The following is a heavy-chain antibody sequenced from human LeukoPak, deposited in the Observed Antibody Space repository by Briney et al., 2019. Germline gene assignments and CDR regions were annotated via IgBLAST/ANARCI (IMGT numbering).Heavy chain of an antibody. CDR3: ARGHLGGGWFKYDAFEI. Sequence: PSETLSLTCTVSGGSISGYYWSWVRQSPEKGLESIGFIYSTGSTSYNPSLRSRVTISIDTSQNQFYLRLTSVTAADTAVYYCARGHLGGGWFKYDAFEIWGQGTMVTVSS. J-gene: IGHJ3*02. CDR1: GGSISGYY. CDR2: IYSTGST. D-gene: IGHD6-19*01. V-gene: IGHV4-59*01.